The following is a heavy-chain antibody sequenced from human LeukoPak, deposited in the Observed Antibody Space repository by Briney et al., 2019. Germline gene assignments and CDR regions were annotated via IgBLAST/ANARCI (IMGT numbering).Heavy chain of an antibody. Sequence: GGSLRLSCAASGFMLSSYWMSWVRQAPGKGLEWVANLNQDGSDKYYVDSVKGRFTISRDNAKNSLYLQVNSLRVDDTAVYYCARDLVVPGAYFYYGMDVWGQGTTVTVSS. CDR3: ARDLVVPGAYFYYGMDV. D-gene: IGHD4/OR15-4a*01. CDR2: LNQDGSDK. V-gene: IGHV3-7*01. CDR1: GFMLSSYW. J-gene: IGHJ6*02.